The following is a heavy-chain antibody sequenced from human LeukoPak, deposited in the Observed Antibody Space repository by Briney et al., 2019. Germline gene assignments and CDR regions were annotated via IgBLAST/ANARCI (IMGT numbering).Heavy chain of an antibody. J-gene: IGHJ4*02. CDR2: IYSGGST. Sequence: GGSLRLSCAASEFSVGSNYMTWVRQAPGKGLEWVSLIYSGGSTYYADSVKGRFTISRDNSKNTLCLQMNSLRAEDTAVYYCARTGYSSSWYPVDYWGQGTLVTVSS. D-gene: IGHD6-13*01. CDR3: ARTGYSSSWYPVDY. CDR1: EFSVGSNY. V-gene: IGHV3-66*01.